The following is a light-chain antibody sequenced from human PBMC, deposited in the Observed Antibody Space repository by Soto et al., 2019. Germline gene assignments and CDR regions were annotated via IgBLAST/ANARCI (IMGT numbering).Light chain of an antibody. J-gene: IGKJ1*01. CDR2: GAS. CDR1: QNVNNR. CDR3: QHFNSWPLL. Sequence: EIVMTQSPAMLSVSPGEGDTLSCRASQNVNNRLAWYQQKAGQPPRLLIYGASTRATGIPARFSGSGSGTEFTLTISSLQSEDFAVYYCQHFNSWPLLFGQGTKV. V-gene: IGKV3-15*01.